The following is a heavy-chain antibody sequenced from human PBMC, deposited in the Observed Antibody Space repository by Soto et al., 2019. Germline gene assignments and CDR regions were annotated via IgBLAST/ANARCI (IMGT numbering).Heavy chain of an antibody. J-gene: IGHJ4*02. D-gene: IGHD3-22*01. CDR2: ISGSGGST. CDR1: GFTFSSYA. Sequence: PGGSLRLSCAASGFTFSSYAMSWVRQAPGKGLEWVSAISGSGGSTYYADSVKGRFTISRDNSKNTLYLQMNSLRAEDTAVYYCAKKGGRWLLLVGYFDYWGQGTLVTVSS. CDR3: AKKGGRWLLLVGYFDY. V-gene: IGHV3-23*01.